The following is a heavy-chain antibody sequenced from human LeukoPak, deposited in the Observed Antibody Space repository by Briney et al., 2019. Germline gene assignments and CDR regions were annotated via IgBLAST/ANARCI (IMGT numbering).Heavy chain of an antibody. V-gene: IGHV1-46*01. CDR2: INPSGGST. CDR1: GYTFTSYY. CDR3: ARVPPQDYHIDY. Sequence: ASVKVSCKASGYTFTSYYMHWVRQAPGQGLEWMGIINPSGGSTSYAQKFQGRVTMTRDTSTSTVYMELSSLRSEDTAVYYYARVPPQDYHIDYWGQGTLVTVSS. D-gene: IGHD4-11*01. J-gene: IGHJ4*02.